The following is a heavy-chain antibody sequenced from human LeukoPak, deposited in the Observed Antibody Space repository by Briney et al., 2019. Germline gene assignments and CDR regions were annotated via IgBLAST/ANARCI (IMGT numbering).Heavy chain of an antibody. CDR3: ARDSSEFRSLIPH. CDR2: IIPIFGTA. Sequence: ASVNVSCKASGGTFSSHAISWVRQAPGQGLEWMGGIIPIFGTAKYAQKFQGRVTITADESTSTAYMELSSLRSEDTAVYYCARDSSEFRSLIPHWGQGTLVTVSS. CDR1: GGTFSSHA. J-gene: IGHJ1*01. V-gene: IGHV1-69*13. D-gene: IGHD2-21*01.